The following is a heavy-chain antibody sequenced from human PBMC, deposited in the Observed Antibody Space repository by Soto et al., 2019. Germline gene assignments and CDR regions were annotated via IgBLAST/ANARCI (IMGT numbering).Heavy chain of an antibody. Sequence: EVQLLESGGGWVQPGGSLRLSCAASGFTFSSYAMSWVRQAPGKGLEWVSSINAVDEYTKYADSVKGRFTISRDNPKNTVYLQMNSLRDEDTAVYYCAKNFYFASGGQETLATVSS. CDR2: INAVDEYT. V-gene: IGHV3-23*01. CDR3: AKNFYFAS. J-gene: IGHJ4*02. CDR1: GFTFSSYA.